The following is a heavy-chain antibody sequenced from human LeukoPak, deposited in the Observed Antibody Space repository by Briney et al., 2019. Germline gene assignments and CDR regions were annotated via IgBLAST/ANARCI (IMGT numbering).Heavy chain of an antibody. D-gene: IGHD3-10*01. CDR3: ARIIYYGSGSYSGFDL. CDR2: XNSDGSST. J-gene: IGHJ4*02. CDR1: GFTFSSYW. V-gene: IGHV3-74*01. Sequence: GGSLRLSCAASGFTFSSYWMHWVRQAPGKGLVXXXXXNSDGSSTSYADSVKGRFTISRDNAKNTLYLQMNSLRAEDTAVYYCARIIYYGSGSYSGFDLWGQGTLVTVSS.